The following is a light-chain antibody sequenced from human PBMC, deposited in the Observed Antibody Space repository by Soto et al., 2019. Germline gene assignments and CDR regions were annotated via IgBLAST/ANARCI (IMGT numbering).Light chain of an antibody. V-gene: IGKV3D-20*01. J-gene: IGKJ5*01. CDR2: DAS. CDR3: QQYGSSPIT. CDR1: QSVSSN. Sequence: EIVMTQSPATLSVSPGERATLSCRASQSVSSNLAWYQMKAGLAPRLLIHDASTRASGIPDRFRGSKSGTDFTLTIRGLEPEDAALYYCQQYGSSPITFGQGTRLEIK.